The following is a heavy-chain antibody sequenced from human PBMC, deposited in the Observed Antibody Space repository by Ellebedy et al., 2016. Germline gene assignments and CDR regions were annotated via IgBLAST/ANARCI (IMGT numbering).Heavy chain of an antibody. J-gene: IGHJ4*02. D-gene: IGHD4-17*01. CDR1: GLNFDTFF. V-gene: IGHV3-23*01. Sequence: GESLKISCVVSGLNFDTFFMSWVRQAPGGGLEWISTISGGGDTTVSADSVKGRFTISRDNFRNTLYLQMNSLRAEDTAVYYCYYGHYSGSWGQGTLVTVSS. CDR2: ISGGGDTT. CDR3: YYGHYSGS.